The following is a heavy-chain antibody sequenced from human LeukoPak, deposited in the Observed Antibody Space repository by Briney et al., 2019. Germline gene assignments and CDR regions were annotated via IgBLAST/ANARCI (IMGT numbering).Heavy chain of an antibody. CDR1: GFTFSSYG. D-gene: IGHD1-14*01. Sequence: GGSLRLSCAASGFTFSSYGMHWVRQAPGMGLEWVAFIRYDGSNKYYADSVKGRFTISRDNSKNTLYLQMNSLRAEDTAVYYCAKDAESGITGTTGIDYWGQGTLVTVSS. V-gene: IGHV3-30*02. CDR3: AKDAESGITGTTGIDY. CDR2: IRYDGSNK. J-gene: IGHJ4*02.